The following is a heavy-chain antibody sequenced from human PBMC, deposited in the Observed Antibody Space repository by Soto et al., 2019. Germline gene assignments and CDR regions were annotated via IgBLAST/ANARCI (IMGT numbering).Heavy chain of an antibody. CDR3: ARDGSKWLKYGYFDL. D-gene: IGHD5-12*01. CDR2: ISESSSHI. J-gene: IGHJ2*01. Sequence: EVQLVESGGGLVKPGGSLRLSCAASGFTFSTYCMNWVRQAPGRGPEWVSYISESSSHIYYGDSVRGRFIISRDNAKNSVYLQMNSLRAEDTAVYYCARDGSKWLKYGYFDLWGRGTLVTVSS. V-gene: IGHV3-21*01. CDR1: GFTFSTYC.